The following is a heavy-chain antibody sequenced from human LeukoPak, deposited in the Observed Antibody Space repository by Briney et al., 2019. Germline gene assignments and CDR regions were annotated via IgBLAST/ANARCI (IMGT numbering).Heavy chain of an antibody. CDR3: AKDGHMDLCKYSSWWYWENDSVDI. D-gene: IGHD6-19*01. CDR2: ISGSGGST. Sequence: GSLRLSCAASGFTFSSYAMSWVRQAPGKGLEWVSAISGSGGSTYYADSVKGRFTISRDNSKNTLYLQMNSLRAEDTAVYYCAKDGHMDLCKYSSWWYWENDSVDICRGGTMVAVSS. V-gene: IGHV3-23*01. CDR1: GFTFSSYA. J-gene: IGHJ3*02.